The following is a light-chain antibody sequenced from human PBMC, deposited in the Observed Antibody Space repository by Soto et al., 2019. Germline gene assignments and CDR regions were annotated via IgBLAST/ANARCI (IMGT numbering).Light chain of an antibody. Sequence: ETVLTQSPATLSLSPGERATLSCRASRSISTYLAWYQQKPGQAPRLLIYGASSRAAGIPDRFSGSGSGTDFTLTISRVEPEDFAVYYCQQFDKSPTITFGQGTRLEIK. CDR2: GAS. V-gene: IGKV3-20*01. CDR3: QQFDKSPTIT. CDR1: RSISTY. J-gene: IGKJ5*01.